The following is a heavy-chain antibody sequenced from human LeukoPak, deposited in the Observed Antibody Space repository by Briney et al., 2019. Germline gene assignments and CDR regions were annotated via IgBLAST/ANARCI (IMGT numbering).Heavy chain of an antibody. J-gene: IGHJ6*03. D-gene: IGHD1-14*01. CDR2: ISGSGGST. V-gene: IGHV3-23*01. CDR3: GSNLITYYYYYMDV. CDR1: GFTFSSYG. Sequence: GGSLRLSCAASGFTFSSYGMSWVRQAPGKGLEWVSAISGSGGSTSYADSVKGRFTISRDNSKNTLYLQMNSLRAEDTAVYYCGSNLITYYYYYMDVWGKGTTVTISS.